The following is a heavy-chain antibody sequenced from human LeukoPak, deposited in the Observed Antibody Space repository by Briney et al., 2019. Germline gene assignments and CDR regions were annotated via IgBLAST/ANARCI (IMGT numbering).Heavy chain of an antibody. Sequence: ASVKVSCKASGYTFTTYPMNWVRQAPGQGLEWMGLINTNTGNPTYAQGFTGRFVFSLDTSVSTAYLQISSLKADDTAVYYCARDPYTSSSWYRGRANNWFDPWGQGTLVTVSS. CDR3: ARDPYTSSSWYRGRANNWFDP. CDR2: INTNTGNP. V-gene: IGHV7-4-1*02. D-gene: IGHD6-13*01. CDR1: GYTFTTYP. J-gene: IGHJ5*02.